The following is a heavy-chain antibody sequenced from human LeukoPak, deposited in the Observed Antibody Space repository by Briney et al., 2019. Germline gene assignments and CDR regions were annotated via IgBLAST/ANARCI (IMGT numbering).Heavy chain of an antibody. CDR1: GYSFANYW. J-gene: IGHJ3*02. CDR3: ARQTVAARFHAFDI. D-gene: IGHD6-6*01. Sequence: ESLKISCKASGYSFANYWIGWMRLVPGKGLECMGTIYPGDSDTRCSSSFRGQVTISGDKSISTAYLQWSSLKAPDTAIYHCARQTVAARFHAFDISGQGTMVTVSS. CDR2: IYPGDSDT. V-gene: IGHV5-51*01.